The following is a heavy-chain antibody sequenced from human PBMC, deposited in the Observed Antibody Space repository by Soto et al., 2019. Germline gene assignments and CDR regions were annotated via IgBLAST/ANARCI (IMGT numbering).Heavy chain of an antibody. CDR2: IWYDGNNK. Sequence: QVQLVESGGGVVQPGRSLRLSCAASGFTFSSYGMHWVRQAPGKGLEWVAVIWYDGNNKYYADSVKGRFTISRDNSKNTLYLQMNSLRAEDTAVYYCATALRSSGWYNWDAFDIWGQGTMVTVSS. V-gene: IGHV3-33*01. CDR3: ATALRSSGWYNWDAFDI. J-gene: IGHJ3*02. D-gene: IGHD6-19*01. CDR1: GFTFSSYG.